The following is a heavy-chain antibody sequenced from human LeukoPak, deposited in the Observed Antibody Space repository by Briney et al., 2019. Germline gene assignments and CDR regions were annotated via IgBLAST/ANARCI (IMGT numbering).Heavy chain of an antibody. J-gene: IGHJ4*02. CDR3: ARELPPLVKYYFDY. CDR2: IWYDGSNK. D-gene: IGHD1-26*01. V-gene: IGHV3-33*01. CDR1: GFIFSSYG. Sequence: GGSLRLSCAASGFIFSSYGMHWVRQAPGKGLEWGAVIWYDGSNKYYADSVKGRFTISRDNSKNTLYLQMNSLRAEDSAVYYCARELPPLVKYYFDYWGQGTLVTVSS.